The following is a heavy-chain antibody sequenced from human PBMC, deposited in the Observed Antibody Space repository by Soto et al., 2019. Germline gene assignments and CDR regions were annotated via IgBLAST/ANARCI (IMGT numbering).Heavy chain of an antibody. V-gene: IGHV3-30-3*01. CDR1: GFTFSSYA. Sequence: GGSLRLSCAASGFTFSSYAMHWVRQAPGKGLEWVAVISYDGSNKYYADSVKGRFTISRDNSKNTLYLQMNSLRAEDTSVYYCASDPHDNYYDSSGYLDYWGQGTLVTVSS. CDR3: ASDPHDNYYDSSGYLDY. CDR2: ISYDGSNK. J-gene: IGHJ4*02. D-gene: IGHD3-22*01.